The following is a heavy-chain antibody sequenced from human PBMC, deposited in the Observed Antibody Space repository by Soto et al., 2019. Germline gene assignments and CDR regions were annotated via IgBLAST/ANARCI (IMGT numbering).Heavy chain of an antibody. J-gene: IGHJ6*02. D-gene: IGHD6-13*01. V-gene: IGHV3-49*03. Sequence: GGSLRRSCTASGFTFGDYAISWFRQAPGKGLEWVGFIRSKAYGGTTEYAASVKGRFTISRDDSKSIAYLQMNSLKTEDTAVYYCTRGDSSSWYDYYYGMDVWGQGTTVTVSS. CDR1: GFTFGDYA. CDR2: IRSKAYGGTT. CDR3: TRGDSSSWYDYYYGMDV.